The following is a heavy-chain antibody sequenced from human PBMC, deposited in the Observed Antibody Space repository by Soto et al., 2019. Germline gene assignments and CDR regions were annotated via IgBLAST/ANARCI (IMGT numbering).Heavy chain of an antibody. CDR1: GFTFSSYS. V-gene: IGHV3-21*04. J-gene: IGHJ5*02. CDR3: AKSGITIPFDP. Sequence: GGSLRLSCAASGFTFSSYSMNWVRQAPGNGLEWVSSISSSSSYTYYADSVKGRFTISRDNAKNTLYLQMNSLRAEDTAVYYCAKSGITIPFDPWGQGTLVTVSS. CDR2: ISSSSSYT. D-gene: IGHD3-3*01.